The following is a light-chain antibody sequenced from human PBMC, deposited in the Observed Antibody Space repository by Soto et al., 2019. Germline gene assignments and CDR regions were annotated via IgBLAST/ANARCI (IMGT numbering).Light chain of an antibody. V-gene: IGKV1-27*01. Sequence: DVPMTQSPSSLSAFVGDRVTITCRASQGIAPYLAWFQQKPGKVPKLLIYATSTLQSGVPSRFSGSGSGTEFTLTINSLQPEDVGTYYCQKYNSAPLTCGGGTKVEIK. CDR3: QKYNSAPLT. CDR2: ATS. CDR1: QGIAPY. J-gene: IGKJ4*01.